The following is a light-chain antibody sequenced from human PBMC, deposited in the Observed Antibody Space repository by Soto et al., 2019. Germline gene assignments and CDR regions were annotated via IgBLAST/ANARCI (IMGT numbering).Light chain of an antibody. CDR1: SSNIGSNY. Sequence: QSVLTQPPSASGTPGQRVTISCSGSSSNIGSNYVYWYQQLPGTAPKLLIYRNNQRPSGVPDRFSGSKSGTSASLAISGLRSEDEADYYCAAWDDSLSGYVVFGVGTQVTVL. CDR2: RNN. V-gene: IGLV1-47*01. J-gene: IGLJ2*01. CDR3: AAWDDSLSGYVV.